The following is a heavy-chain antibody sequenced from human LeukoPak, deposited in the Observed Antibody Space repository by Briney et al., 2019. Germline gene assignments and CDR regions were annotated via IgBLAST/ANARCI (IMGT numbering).Heavy chain of an antibody. CDR2: ISSSSSYI. CDR3: ARDPFYCSSTSCGDY. V-gene: IGHV3-21*01. D-gene: IGHD2-2*01. Sequence: GGSLRLSCAASGFTFSSYSMNWVRQAPGKGLEWVSSISSSSSYIYYADSVKGRFTISGDNAKNSLYLQMNSLRAEDTAVYYCARDPFYCSSTSCGDYWGQGTLVTVSS. J-gene: IGHJ4*02. CDR1: GFTFSSYS.